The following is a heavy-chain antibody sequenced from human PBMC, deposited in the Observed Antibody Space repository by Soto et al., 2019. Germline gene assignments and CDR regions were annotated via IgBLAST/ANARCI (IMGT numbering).Heavy chain of an antibody. J-gene: IGHJ4*02. CDR1: GFTFSSYS. CDR3: ARVGDSAARRRFYPDY. Sequence: GGSLRLSCAASGFTFSSYSMNWVRQAPGKGLEWVSSISSSSSYIYYADSVKGRFTISRDNAKNSLYLQMNSLRAEDTAVYYCARVGDSAARRRFYPDYWGQGTLVIVSS. V-gene: IGHV3-21*01. D-gene: IGHD6-6*01. CDR2: ISSSSSYI.